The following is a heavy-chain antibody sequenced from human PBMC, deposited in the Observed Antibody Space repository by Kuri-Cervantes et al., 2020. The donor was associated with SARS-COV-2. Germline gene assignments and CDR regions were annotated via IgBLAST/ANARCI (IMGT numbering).Heavy chain of an antibody. CDR1: GGTFSIYA. CDR3: ARDLRDTVVVPAARPDDNWFDP. J-gene: IGHJ5*02. CDR2: IIPIFGTA. Sequence: SVNVSCKASGGTFSIYAISWVRQAPGQGLEWMGGIIPIFGTANYAQKCQGRVTITADESTSTAYMELSSLRSEDTAVYYCARDLRDTVVVPAARPDDNWFDPWGQGTLVTVSS. V-gene: IGHV1-69*13. D-gene: IGHD2-2*01.